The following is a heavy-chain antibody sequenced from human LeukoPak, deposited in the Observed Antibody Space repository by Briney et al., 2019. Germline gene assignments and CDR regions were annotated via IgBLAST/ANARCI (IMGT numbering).Heavy chain of an antibody. CDR3: ARGQPDSGGHYYSWYFDY. V-gene: IGHV3-21*01. Sequence: GGSLRLSCAASGFMFGSFSMNWVRQAPGRGLEWVSLISSSGSVTYYADSVKGRFTVSKDNARNSLHLQMNNLAVEDTATYFCARGQPDSGGHYYSWYFDYWGQGTPVTVSS. CDR2: ISSSGSVT. CDR1: GFMFGSFS. D-gene: IGHD3-22*01. J-gene: IGHJ4*02.